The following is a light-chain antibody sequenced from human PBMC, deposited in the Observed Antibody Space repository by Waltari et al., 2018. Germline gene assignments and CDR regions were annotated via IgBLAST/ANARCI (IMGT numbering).Light chain of an antibody. CDR2: RNE. V-gene: IGLV1-44*01. J-gene: IGLJ2*01. CDR3: AAWDDSLNGRWV. CDR1: SSNVGSNV. Sequence: QSEMSQPPSVSGTPGQTVTISCSGRSSNVGSNVVNWYQQLPGTAPKLLIYRNERRISGVLDRFSGSVSGTSAALGISGLQSEDEADYYCAAWDDSLNGRWVFGAGTKLTVL.